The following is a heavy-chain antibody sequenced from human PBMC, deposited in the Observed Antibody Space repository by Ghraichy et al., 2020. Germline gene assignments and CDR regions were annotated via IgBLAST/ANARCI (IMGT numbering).Heavy chain of an antibody. Sequence: GGSLRLSCAASGFTFSSYWMSWVRQAPGKGLEWVANIKQDGSEKYYVDSVKGRFTISRDNAKNSLYLQMNSLRAEDTAVYYCIAAAGSLRGTGYFDYWGQVTLVTVSS. CDR3: IAAAGSLRGTGYFDY. CDR2: IKQDGSEK. J-gene: IGHJ4*02. CDR1: GFTFSSYW. V-gene: IGHV3-7*03. D-gene: IGHD6-13*01.